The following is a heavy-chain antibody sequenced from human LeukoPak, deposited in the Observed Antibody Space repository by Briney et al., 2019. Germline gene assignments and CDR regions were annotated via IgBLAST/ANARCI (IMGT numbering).Heavy chain of an antibody. J-gene: IGHJ4*02. CDR1: GFTFSIYA. Sequence: GGSLRLSCAASGFTFSIYAMHWVRQAPGKGLEWVAFISSDGSNKYYADSVKGRSTISRDNSKNTLYLQMNGLRDEDTAVYYCDPHDSSSHFWGQGTLVTVSS. D-gene: IGHD6-6*01. CDR2: ISSDGSNK. V-gene: IGHV3-30-3*01. CDR3: DPHDSSSHF.